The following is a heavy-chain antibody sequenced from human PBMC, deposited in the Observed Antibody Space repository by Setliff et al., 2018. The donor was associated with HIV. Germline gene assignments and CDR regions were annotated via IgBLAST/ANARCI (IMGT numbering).Heavy chain of an antibody. D-gene: IGHD2-15*01. CDR1: GGSFSGYY. V-gene: IGHV4-34*01. Sequence: SETLSLTCAVYGGSFSGYYWSWIRQPPGKGLEWIGEINHSGSTNYNPSLKSRVTISVDTSKNQFSLKLSSVTAADTAVYYCARGLPPKYCSGGSCYSEKAYYFDYWGQGTLVTVSS. CDR2: INHSGST. J-gene: IGHJ4*02. CDR3: ARGLPPKYCSGGSCYSEKAYYFDY.